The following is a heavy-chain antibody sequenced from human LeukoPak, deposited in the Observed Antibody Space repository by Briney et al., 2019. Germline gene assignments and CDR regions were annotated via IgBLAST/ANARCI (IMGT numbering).Heavy chain of an antibody. D-gene: IGHD1-26*01. Sequence: GASVKVSCKASGYTCTSYGISWVRQAPGQGLEWMGWISAYNGSTNYAQKLQGRVTMTTDTSTRPAYLELRSLRSDDTAVYYCAREVVGSYYYFDYWGQGTLVTVSS. CDR2: ISAYNGST. CDR1: GYTCTSYG. CDR3: AREVVGSYYYFDY. V-gene: IGHV1-18*01. J-gene: IGHJ4*02.